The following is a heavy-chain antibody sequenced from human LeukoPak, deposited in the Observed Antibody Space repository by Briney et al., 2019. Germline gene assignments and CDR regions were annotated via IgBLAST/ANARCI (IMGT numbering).Heavy chain of an antibody. V-gene: IGHV3-30-3*01. Sequence: GGSQRLSCAASGFTFSSYAMHWVRQAPGKGLEWVAVISYDGSNKYYADSVKGRFTISRDNSKNTLYLQMNSLRAEDTAVYYCARDITGTTGAFDIWGQGTMVTVSS. D-gene: IGHD1-7*01. CDR3: ARDITGTTGAFDI. J-gene: IGHJ3*02. CDR1: GFTFSSYA. CDR2: ISYDGSNK.